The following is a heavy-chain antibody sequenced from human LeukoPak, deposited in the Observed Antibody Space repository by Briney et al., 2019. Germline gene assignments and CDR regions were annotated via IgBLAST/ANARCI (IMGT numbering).Heavy chain of an antibody. CDR3: ARSASYYDFWSGPNWFDP. J-gene: IGHJ5*02. CDR2: IYYSGST. CDR1: GGSISSYY. Sequence: PSETLSLTCTVSGGSISSYYWSWIRQPPGKGLEWIGYIYYSGSTNYNPSLKSRVTISVDTSKNQFSLKLSSVTAADTAVYYCARSASYYDFWSGPNWFDPWGQGTLVTVSS. V-gene: IGHV4-59*01. D-gene: IGHD3-3*01.